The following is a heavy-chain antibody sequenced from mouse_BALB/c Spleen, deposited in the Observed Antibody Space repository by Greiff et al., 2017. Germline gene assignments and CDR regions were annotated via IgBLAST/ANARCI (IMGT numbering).Heavy chain of an antibody. Sequence: QVQLKESGPGLVAPSQSLSITCTVSGFSLTSYGVHWVRQPPGKGLEWLGVIWAGGSTNYNSALMSRLSISKDNSKSQVFLKMNSLQTDDTAMYYCARETTATLYAMDYWGQGTSVTVSS. CDR1: GFSLTSYG. D-gene: IGHD1-2*01. CDR2: IWAGGST. V-gene: IGHV2-9*02. CDR3: ARETTATLYAMDY. J-gene: IGHJ4*01.